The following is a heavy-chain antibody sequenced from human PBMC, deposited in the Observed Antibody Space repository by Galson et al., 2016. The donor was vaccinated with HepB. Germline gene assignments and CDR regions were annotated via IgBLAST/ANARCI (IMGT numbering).Heavy chain of an antibody. J-gene: IGHJ4*01. CDR1: GGSISSYY. V-gene: IGHV4-59*01. CDR2: IYYSGST. D-gene: IGHD2-21*01. Sequence: SGGSISSYYWSWIRQPPGKELEWIGYIYYSGSTNYNPSLKSRVTISVDTSKNQFSLKLNSVTAADTAVYYCAREGRDGWKSGGFDLWGHGIPVTVSS. CDR3: AREGRDGWKSGGFDL.